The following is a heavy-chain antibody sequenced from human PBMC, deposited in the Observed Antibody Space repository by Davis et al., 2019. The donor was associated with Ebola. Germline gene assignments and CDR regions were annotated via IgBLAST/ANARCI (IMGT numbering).Heavy chain of an antibody. V-gene: IGHV1-58*02. D-gene: IGHD5-12*01. Sequence: AASVKVSCKASGFTFTNSAMQWVRQARGQRPEWIGSIVVGNVNTNYAQKFQGRVTITRDMSTSTSYLDLSNLRSEDTAVYYCAREGHSGYDLSPYYYGMDVWGQGTTVTVSS. CDR2: IVVGNVNT. CDR3: AREGHSGYDLSPYYYGMDV. J-gene: IGHJ6*02. CDR1: GFTFTNSA.